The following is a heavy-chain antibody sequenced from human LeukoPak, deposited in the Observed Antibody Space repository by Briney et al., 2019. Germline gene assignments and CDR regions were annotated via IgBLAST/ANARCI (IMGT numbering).Heavy chain of an antibody. CDR2: ISDSGGRT. V-gene: IGHV3-23*01. CDR3: AKHGEAYGDSKTDY. Sequence: PGGPLRLSCAASGFTFSNYAMSGVRQAPGKGLEWVSVISDSGGRTYYADSVKGRFTISRDNSKNTLYLHMNSLRAEDTAIYYCAKHGEAYGDSKTDYWGQGTLVTVSS. CDR1: GFTFSNYA. J-gene: IGHJ4*02. D-gene: IGHD4-17*01.